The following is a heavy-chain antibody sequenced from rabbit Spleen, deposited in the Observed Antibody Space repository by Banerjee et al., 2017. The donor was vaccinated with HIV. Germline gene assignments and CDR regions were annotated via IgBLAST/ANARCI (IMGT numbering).Heavy chain of an antibody. CDR1: GFSFSGNYW. Sequence: QEHLEESGGDLVQPEGSLTLTCTASGFSFSGNYWMCWVRQAPGKGLEWIACIYPDTTTYYASWAKGRFTISKASSTTVTLQVISLTTADTAIYFCARDGVAGVGYAYDLWGQGTLVTVS. V-gene: IGHV1S45*01. CDR2: IYPDTTT. J-gene: IGHJ4*01. CDR3: ARDGVAGVGYAYDL. D-gene: IGHD6-1*01.